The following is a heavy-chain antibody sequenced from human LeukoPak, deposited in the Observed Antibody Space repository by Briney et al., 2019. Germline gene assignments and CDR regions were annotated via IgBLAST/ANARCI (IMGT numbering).Heavy chain of an antibody. V-gene: IGHV4-39*06. D-gene: IGHD2-8*01. CDR1: GGSISSSIYY. J-gene: IGHJ4*02. CDR3: ARVLVLMATSYYFDY. Sequence: PSETLSLTCMVSGGSISSSIYYWAWVRQPPGKGLEWIGYIYHSGSTYYNPSLKSRVTISVDRSKNQFTLKLSSVTAADTAVYYCARVLVLMATSYYFDYWGQGTLVTVSS. CDR2: IYHSGST.